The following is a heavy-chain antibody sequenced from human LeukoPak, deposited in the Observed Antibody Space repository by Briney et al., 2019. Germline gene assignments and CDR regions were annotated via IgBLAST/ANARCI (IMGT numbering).Heavy chain of an antibody. CDR3: AREGYSSSSKNYYYYMDV. D-gene: IGHD6-6*01. CDR2: ISAYNGNT. CDR1: GYTFTGYY. Sequence: GASVKVSCKASGYTFTGYYIHWVRQAPGQGLEWMGWISAYNGNTNYAQKLQGRVTMTTDTSTSTAYVELRSLRSDDTAVYYCAREGYSSSSKNYYYYMDVWGKGTTVTVSS. J-gene: IGHJ6*03. V-gene: IGHV1-18*04.